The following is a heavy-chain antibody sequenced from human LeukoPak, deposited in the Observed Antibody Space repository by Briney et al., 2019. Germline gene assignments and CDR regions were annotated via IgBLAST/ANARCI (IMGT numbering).Heavy chain of an antibody. V-gene: IGHV4-38-2*02. CDR3: ARVHVNSGYYFGDAFDI. D-gene: IGHD3-22*01. CDR2: IYHSGST. CDR1: GYSITRGSY. J-gene: IGHJ3*02. Sequence: SETLSLTCTVSGYSITRGSYWGWIRQPPGKGLEWIANIYHSGSTYYNPSLKSRVTISVDTSKNQFSLKLSSVTAADTAIYYCARVHVNSGYYFGDAFDIWGQGAMVTVSS.